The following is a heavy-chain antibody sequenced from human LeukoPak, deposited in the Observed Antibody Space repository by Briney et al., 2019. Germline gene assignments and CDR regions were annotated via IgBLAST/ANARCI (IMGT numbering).Heavy chain of an antibody. CDR3: ARWYYYDSSGYWYYFDY. Sequence: SETLSLTCAVYGGSFSGYYWSWIRQPPGKGLEWIGEINHSGSTNYNPSLKSRVTISVDKSKNQFSLKLSSVTAADTAVYYCARWYYYDSSGYWYYFDYWGQGTLVTVSS. J-gene: IGHJ4*02. D-gene: IGHD3-22*01. CDR1: GGSFSGYY. CDR2: INHSGST. V-gene: IGHV4-34*01.